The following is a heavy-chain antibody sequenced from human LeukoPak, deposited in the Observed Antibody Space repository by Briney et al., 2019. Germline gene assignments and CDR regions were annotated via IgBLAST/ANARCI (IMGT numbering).Heavy chain of an antibody. J-gene: IGHJ4*02. D-gene: IGHD6-19*01. V-gene: IGHV3-13*01. Sequence: GGSLRLSCAASGFTFSSYDMHWVRQPTGKGLEWVSAIGTAGDTYYSHSVKGRFTISRDNSKSTLLLQMNSLRAEDTAVYYCAKVRWDNSGWYYLDSWGQGTQVTVSS. CDR2: IGTAGDT. CDR3: AKVRWDNSGWYYLDS. CDR1: GFTFSSYD.